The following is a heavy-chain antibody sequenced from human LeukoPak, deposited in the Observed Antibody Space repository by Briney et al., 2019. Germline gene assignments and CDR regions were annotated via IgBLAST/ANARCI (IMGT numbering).Heavy chain of an antibody. Sequence: SETLSLTCTVSGGSISSSSYYWGWIRQPPGKGLEWIGSIYYSGSTYYNPSLKSRVTISVDTSKNQFSLKLSSVTAADTAVYYCAREGINYYDSSGYLYYYYYYYMDVWGKGTTVTVSS. V-gene: IGHV4-39*07. CDR3: AREGINYYDSSGYLYYYYYYYMDV. D-gene: IGHD3-22*01. CDR2: IYYSGST. J-gene: IGHJ6*03. CDR1: GGSISSSSYY.